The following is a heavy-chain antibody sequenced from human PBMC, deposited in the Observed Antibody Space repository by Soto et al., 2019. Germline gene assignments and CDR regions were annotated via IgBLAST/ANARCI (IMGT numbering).Heavy chain of an antibody. J-gene: IGHJ3*02. CDR1: GFTFSSYA. V-gene: IGHV3-23*01. CDR3: AKREYGYSSSWSPYDAFDI. Sequence: PGGSLRLSCAASGFTFSSYAMSWVRQAPGKGLEWVSAISGSGGSTYYADSVKGRFTISRDNSKNTLYLQMNSLRAEDTAVYYCAKREYGYSSSWSPYDAFDIWGQGTMVTVSS. D-gene: IGHD6-13*01. CDR2: ISGSGGST.